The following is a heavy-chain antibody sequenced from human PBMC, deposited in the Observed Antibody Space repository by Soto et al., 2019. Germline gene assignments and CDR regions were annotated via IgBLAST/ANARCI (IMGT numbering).Heavy chain of an antibody. CDR2: INAGNGNT. CDR1: GYTFTSYA. J-gene: IGHJ6*02. V-gene: IGHV1-3*01. D-gene: IGHD3-10*01. Sequence: ASVKVSCKASGYTFTSYAMHWVRQAPGQRLEWMGWINAGNGNTKYSQKFQGRVTITRDTSASTAYMELSSLRSEDTAVYYCARGKDVWFGELDYYYYGMDVWGQGTTVTVSS. CDR3: ARGKDVWFGELDYYYYGMDV.